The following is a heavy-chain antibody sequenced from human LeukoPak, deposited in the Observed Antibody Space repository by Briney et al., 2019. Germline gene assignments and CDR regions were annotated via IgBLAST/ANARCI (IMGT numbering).Heavy chain of an antibody. J-gene: IGHJ6*03. CDR1: GGSISSYY. V-gene: IGHV4-4*07. Sequence: PSETLSLTCTVSGGSISSYYWSWIRQPAGKGLEWIGRIYTSGSTNYNPSLKSRVTMSVDTSKNQFSLKLSSVTAADTAVYYCARLTMVRGVITPRRYYYYMDVWGKGTTVTVSS. D-gene: IGHD3-10*01. CDR3: ARLTMVRGVITPRRYYYYMDV. CDR2: IYTSGST.